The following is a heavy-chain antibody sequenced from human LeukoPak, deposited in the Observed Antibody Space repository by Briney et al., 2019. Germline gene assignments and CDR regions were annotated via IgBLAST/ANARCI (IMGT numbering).Heavy chain of an antibody. CDR2: INTDGSST. V-gene: IGHV3-74*01. Sequence: GGSLRLSCAASGFTFSSYWMHWVRQAPGKGLVWVSRINTDGSSTSYADSVKGRFTISRDNSENTLYLQMNSLRAEDTAVYYCAASYDYLWGSHPIDYWGQGTLVTVSS. D-gene: IGHD3-16*01. CDR3: AASYDYLWGSHPIDY. CDR1: GFTFSSYW. J-gene: IGHJ4*02.